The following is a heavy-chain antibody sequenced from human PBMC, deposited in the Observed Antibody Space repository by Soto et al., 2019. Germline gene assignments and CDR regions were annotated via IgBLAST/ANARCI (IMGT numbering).Heavy chain of an antibody. D-gene: IGHD2-8*01. V-gene: IGHV4-4*02. CDR1: GGSISSSNW. CDR3: ARAPRGAHAGFDP. J-gene: IGHJ5*02. CDR2: IYHSGST. Sequence: SETLSLSCAVSGGSISSSNWWSWVRQPPGKGLEWIGEIYHSGSTNYNPSLKSPVTISVDKSKNQFSLKLSSVTAADPAVYYCARAPRGAHAGFDPWGQGTLVTVS.